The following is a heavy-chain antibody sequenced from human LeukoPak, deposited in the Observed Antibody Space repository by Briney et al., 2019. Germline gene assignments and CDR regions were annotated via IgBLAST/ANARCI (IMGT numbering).Heavy chain of an antibody. D-gene: IGHD3-9*01. J-gene: IGHJ4*02. CDR1: GGSISSYY. CDR2: IYYSGST. CDR3: ARPLIHTRTGYYKELDY. Sequence: RSSETLSLTCTVSGGSISSYYWSWIRQPPGKGLEWIGYIYYSGSTNYNPSLKRRVTISVDTSKNQFSLKLSSVTAADTAVYYCARPLIHTRTGYYKELDYWGQGTLVTVSS. V-gene: IGHV4-59*01.